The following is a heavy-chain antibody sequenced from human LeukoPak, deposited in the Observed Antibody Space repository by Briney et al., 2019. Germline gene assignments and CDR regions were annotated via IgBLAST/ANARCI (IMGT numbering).Heavy chain of an antibody. V-gene: IGHV1-3*01. CDR2: INAGNGKT. CDR1: GYTFTSYA. CDR3: ARVDTVMAHWFDP. J-gene: IGHJ5*02. D-gene: IGHD5-18*01. Sequence: ASVKVSCKASGYTFTSYAMHWVRQAPGQRLEWMGWINAGNGKTKYSQKFQGRVTVTRDTAANTAYLELSSLRSDDMAVYYCARVDTVMAHWFDPWGQGTLVTVSS.